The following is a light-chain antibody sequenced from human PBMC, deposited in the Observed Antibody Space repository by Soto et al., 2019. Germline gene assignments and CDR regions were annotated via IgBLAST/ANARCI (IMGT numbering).Light chain of an antibody. CDR3: SLYTTSRSTYVV. V-gene: IGLV2-18*01. J-gene: IGLJ2*01. CDR1: SSDVGSYNR. Sequence: QSALTQPPSVSGSPGQSVTISCTGTSSDVGSYNRVSWYQQPPGTAPKLMIYEVSNRPSGVPDRFSGSKSGNTASLTISGLQAEDEADYYCSLYTTSRSTYVVFGGGTKVTVL. CDR2: EVS.